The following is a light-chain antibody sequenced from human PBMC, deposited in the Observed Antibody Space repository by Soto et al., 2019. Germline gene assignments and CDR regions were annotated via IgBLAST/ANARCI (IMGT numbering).Light chain of an antibody. J-gene: IGLJ1*01. CDR1: NSNLGAGYD. CDR2: GNR. CDR3: ASWDDSLNGHV. V-gene: IGLV1-40*01. Sequence: QSVLTQPPSVSGAPGQRVTISCTGNNSNLGAGYDVHWYQQLPGAAPKLVIFGNRNRPSGVPERFSASKSGTSASLAISGLQSEDEADYYCASWDDSLNGHVFGTGTKVTVL.